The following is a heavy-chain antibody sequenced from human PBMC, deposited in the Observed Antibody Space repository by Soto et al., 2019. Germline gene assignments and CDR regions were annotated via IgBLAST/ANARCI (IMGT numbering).Heavy chain of an antibody. CDR1: GFTFSSYS. CDR3: ARAHLYCSGGSCYSHFDY. Sequence: EVQLVESGGGLVQPGGSLRLSCAASGFTFSSYSMNWVRQAPGKGLEWVSYISSSSSNIYYADSVKGRFTISRDNAKNSLYLQMNSLRDEDTAVYYCARAHLYCSGGSCYSHFDYWGQGTLVTVSS. V-gene: IGHV3-48*02. J-gene: IGHJ4*02. D-gene: IGHD2-15*01. CDR2: ISSSSSNI.